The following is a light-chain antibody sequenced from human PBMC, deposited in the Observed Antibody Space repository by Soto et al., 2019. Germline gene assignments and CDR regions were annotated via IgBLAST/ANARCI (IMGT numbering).Light chain of an antibody. CDR1: SSNIGAGYD. J-gene: IGLJ1*01. Sequence: QSVLTQPPSVSGAPGQRVTISCTGSSSNIGAGYDVHWYQQLPGTAPKLLIYGNSNRPSGVPDRFSGSKSGTSASLAITGLQAEDEADYYRQSYDSSLSGSCVFGTGTKLTVL. CDR3: QSYDSSLSGSCV. CDR2: GNS. V-gene: IGLV1-40*01.